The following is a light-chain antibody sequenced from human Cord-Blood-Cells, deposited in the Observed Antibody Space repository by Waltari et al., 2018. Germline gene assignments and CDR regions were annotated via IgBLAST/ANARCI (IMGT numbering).Light chain of an antibody. CDR2: GGS. CDR3: QQYNNWPPA. V-gene: IGKV3-15*01. J-gene: IGKJ1*01. Sequence: EIVMTQSPATLSVSPGERATLSCRASQCVSSNLAWYQQKPGQAPRLLIYGGSTRATGIPARFSGSGSGTEFTLTIRSLQSEDFAVYYCQQYNNWPPAFGQGTKVEIK. CDR1: QCVSSN.